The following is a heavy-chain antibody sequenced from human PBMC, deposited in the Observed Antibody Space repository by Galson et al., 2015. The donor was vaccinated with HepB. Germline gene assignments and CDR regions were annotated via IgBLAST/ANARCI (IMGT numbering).Heavy chain of an antibody. CDR3: TRHPPMATTPGAFDI. CDR2: IRSKANSYAT. Sequence: SLRLSCAASGFTFSGSAMHWVRQASGKGLEWVGRIRSKANSYATAYAASVKGRFTISRDDSKNTAYLQMNSLKTEDTAVYYCTRHPPMATTPGAFDIWGQGTMVTVSS. V-gene: IGHV3-73*01. J-gene: IGHJ3*02. D-gene: IGHD5-12*01. CDR1: GFTFSGSA.